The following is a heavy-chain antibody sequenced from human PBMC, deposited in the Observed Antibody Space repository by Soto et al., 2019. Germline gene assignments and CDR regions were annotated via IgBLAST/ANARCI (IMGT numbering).Heavy chain of an antibody. Sequence: GGPLRLSCATSGFTFSDSPMHWVRQASGRGLEWLGRIGDKGNTYATVFAASLKGRFIISRDDSKNTTYLQMKSLKTEDTAVYYCARQWGDFPDHWGQGTLVTVSS. J-gene: IGHJ5*02. CDR1: GFTFSDSP. CDR3: ARQWGDFPDH. V-gene: IGHV3-73*01. CDR2: IGDKGNTYAT. D-gene: IGHD3-16*01.